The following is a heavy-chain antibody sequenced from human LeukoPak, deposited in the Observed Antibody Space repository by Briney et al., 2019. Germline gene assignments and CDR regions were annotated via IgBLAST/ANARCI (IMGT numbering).Heavy chain of an antibody. J-gene: IGHJ4*02. Sequence: GGSLRLSCAASGFTFSSYAMHWVRQAPGKGLEWVAVISYDGSNKYYADSVKGRFTISRDNSKNTLYLQMNSLRAEDTAVYYCARGAKKYYFDYWGQGTPVTVSS. CDR3: ARGAKKYYFDY. CDR1: GFTFSSYA. V-gene: IGHV3-30*04. CDR2: ISYDGSNK.